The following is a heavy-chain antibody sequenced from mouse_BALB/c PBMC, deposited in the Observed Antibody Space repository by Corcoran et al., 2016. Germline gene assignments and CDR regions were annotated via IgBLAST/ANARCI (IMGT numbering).Heavy chain of an antibody. CDR2: INTYTGEP. V-gene: IGHV9-3-1*01. J-gene: IGHJ3*01. Sequence: QIQLVQSGPELKKPGETVKISCKASGYTFTNYGMNWVKQAPGKGLKWMGWINTYTGEPTYADDFKGRFAFSLETSASTAYLQINNLKNEDTATYCCARGDYDVAYWGQGTLVTVSA. D-gene: IGHD2-4*01. CDR3: ARGDYDVAY. CDR1: GYTFTNYG.